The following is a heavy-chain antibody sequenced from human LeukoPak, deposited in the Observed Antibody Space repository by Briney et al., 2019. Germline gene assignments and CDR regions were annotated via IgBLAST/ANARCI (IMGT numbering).Heavy chain of an antibody. CDR3: ARGTYFGEGFDY. V-gene: IGHV1-46*01. J-gene: IGHJ4*02. CDR2: INPSGGST. D-gene: IGHD3-10*01. Sequence: ASVKVSCKASGYTFTSYFLHWGRQGPGQGVGLMGIINPSGGSTTYAQKFQGRVTMTRDMSKRTVYMELSSLRSEDKALYYCARGTYFGEGFDYWGQGTLVTVSS. CDR1: GYTFTSYF.